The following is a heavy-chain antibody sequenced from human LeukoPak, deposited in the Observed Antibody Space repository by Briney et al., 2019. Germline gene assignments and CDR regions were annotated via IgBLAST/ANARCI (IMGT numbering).Heavy chain of an antibody. Sequence: PSETLSLTCTVSGGSISSYYWSWIRQPPGQGLEWIGYIYYSGSTNYNPSLKSRVTISVDTSKNQFSLKLSPVTAADTAVYYCARESKLYSSGWYPYYYYMDVWGKGTTVTVSS. J-gene: IGHJ6*03. V-gene: IGHV4-59*01. CDR2: IYYSGST. D-gene: IGHD6-19*01. CDR1: GGSISSYY. CDR3: ARESKLYSSGWYPYYYYMDV.